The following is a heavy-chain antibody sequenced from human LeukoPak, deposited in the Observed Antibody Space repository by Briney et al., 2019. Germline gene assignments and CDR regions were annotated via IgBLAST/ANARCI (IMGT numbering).Heavy chain of an antibody. Sequence: PGGSLRLACAASGFTVSSNYMSWVRQAPGRGLEWVSIIHSGGSTYYADSVKGRFTISRDNSKNALYLQMNSLRAEDTAVYYCARYRNYYDSSGYYPFDYWGQGSLVTVSS. D-gene: IGHD3-22*01. CDR1: GFTVSSNY. J-gene: IGHJ4*02. CDR3: ARYRNYYDSSGYYPFDY. V-gene: IGHV3-53*01. CDR2: IHSGGST.